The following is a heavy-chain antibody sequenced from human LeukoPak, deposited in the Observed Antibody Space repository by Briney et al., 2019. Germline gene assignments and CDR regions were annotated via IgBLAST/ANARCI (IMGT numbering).Heavy chain of an antibody. CDR3: ARVVVPAAIRDAFDI. D-gene: IGHD2-2*01. J-gene: IGHJ3*02. Sequence: SETLSLTCTVSGGSISSYYWSWIRQPAGKGLEWIGRIYSSGSTNYNPSLKSRVTMSVDRSKNQFSLKLSSVTAADTAVYYCARVVVPAAIRDAFDIWGQGTMVTVSS. V-gene: IGHV4-4*07. CDR2: IYSSGST. CDR1: GGSISSYY.